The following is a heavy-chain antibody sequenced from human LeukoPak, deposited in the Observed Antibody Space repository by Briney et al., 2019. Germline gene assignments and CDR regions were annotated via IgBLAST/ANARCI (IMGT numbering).Heavy chain of an antibody. CDR3: VRDKYSSGWFDY. J-gene: IGHJ4*02. CDR2: ISSSGSTI. CDR1: GXTFSSYE. Sequence: GGSLRLSCAASGXTFSSYEMNWVRQAPGKGLEWISYISSSGSTIFYADSVKGRFTISRDNAKNSLYLQMSSLRAEDTAVYYCVRDKYSSGWFDYWGQGTLVTVSS. D-gene: IGHD6-19*01. V-gene: IGHV3-48*03.